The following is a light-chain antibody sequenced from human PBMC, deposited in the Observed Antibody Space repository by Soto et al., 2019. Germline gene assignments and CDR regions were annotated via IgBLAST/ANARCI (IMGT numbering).Light chain of an antibody. J-gene: IGLJ2*01. CDR2: YDS. Sequence: SYELTQPPSVSVAPRKTARLTCGGNNIGGKSVHWYRQKPGQAPVLVIYYDSDRPSGIPERFSGSNSGNTATLTISRVEAGDEADYYCQVWDSSSDHSVVFGGGTKLTVL. CDR3: QVWDSSSDHSVV. V-gene: IGLV3-21*04. CDR1: NIGGKS.